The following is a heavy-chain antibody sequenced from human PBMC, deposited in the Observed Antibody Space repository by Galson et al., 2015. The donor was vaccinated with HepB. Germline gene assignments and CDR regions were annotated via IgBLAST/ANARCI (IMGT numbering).Heavy chain of an antibody. CDR1: GFTFSNYW. J-gene: IGHJ4*02. Sequence: SLRLSCAASGFTFSNYWMSWVRQAPGKGLERVANIKQAGSETYYADSVKGRFTIARDNANNSRYLQMNSLRAEDTAVYYCARARRYYGSGSSFDYWGQGTLVTVSS. CDR3: ARARRYYGSGSSFDY. D-gene: IGHD3-10*01. V-gene: IGHV3-7*01. CDR2: IKQAGSET.